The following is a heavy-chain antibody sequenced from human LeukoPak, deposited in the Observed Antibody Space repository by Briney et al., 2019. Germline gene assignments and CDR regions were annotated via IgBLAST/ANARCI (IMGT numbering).Heavy chain of an antibody. CDR3: ASQVIDYYYGMDV. V-gene: IGHV3-21*01. D-gene: IGHD2/OR15-2a*01. J-gene: IGHJ6*02. CDR1: GFTFSSYS. CDR2: ISSSSSYI. Sequence: GGSLRLSCAASGFTFSSYSKNWVRQAPGKGLEWVSSISSSSSYIYYADSVKGRFTISRDNAKNSLYLQMNSLRAEDTAVYYCASQVIDYYYGMDVWGQGTTVTVSS.